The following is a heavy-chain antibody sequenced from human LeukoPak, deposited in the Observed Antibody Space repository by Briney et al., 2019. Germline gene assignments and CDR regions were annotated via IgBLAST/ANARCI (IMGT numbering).Heavy chain of an antibody. CDR2: ISTIDGII. Sequence: GGSLRLSCVASGFTFSDYFMTWIRHPPGKPLECVSYISTIDGIIYYADSVKDRFTISRDNAKSSLFLQMNNLRAEDTAVYYCAKVSWGMDVWGQGSSVIVS. CDR1: GFTFSDYF. J-gene: IGHJ6*02. CDR3: AKVSWGMDV. V-gene: IGHV3-11*01.